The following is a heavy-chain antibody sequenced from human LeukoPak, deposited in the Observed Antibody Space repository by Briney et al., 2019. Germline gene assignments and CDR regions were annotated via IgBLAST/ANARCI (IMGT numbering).Heavy chain of an antibody. J-gene: IGHJ3*02. D-gene: IGHD3-22*01. V-gene: IGHV1-69*05. CDR1: GGTFSSYA. Sequence: SVKVSCKASGGTFSSYAISWVRQDPGQGLEWMGGIIPIFGTANYAQKFQGRVTITTDESTSTAYMELSSLRSEDTAVYYCARDWYYDSTDLYAFDIWGQGTMVTVSS. CDR2: IIPIFGTA. CDR3: ARDWYYDSTDLYAFDI.